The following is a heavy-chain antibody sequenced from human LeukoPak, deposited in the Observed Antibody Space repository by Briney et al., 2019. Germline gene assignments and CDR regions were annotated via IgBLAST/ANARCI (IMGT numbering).Heavy chain of an antibody. V-gene: IGHV4-31*03. Sequence: SETLSLTCTVSGGSISSGGYYWSWIRQHPGKGLEWIGYIYYSGSTYYNPSLKSRVTISVDTSKNQFSLKLSSVTAADTAVYYCARDHKSYGMDVWGQGTTVTVSS. J-gene: IGHJ6*02. CDR2: IYYSGST. CDR3: ARDHKSYGMDV. CDR1: GGSISSGGYY.